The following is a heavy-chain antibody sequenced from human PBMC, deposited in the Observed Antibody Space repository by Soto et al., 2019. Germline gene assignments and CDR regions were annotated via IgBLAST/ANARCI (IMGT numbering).Heavy chain of an antibody. Sequence: EVELLESGGGLVQPGGSLRLSCVASGFTFKNYDMRWIRQAPGKGLEWVSGISGSGGVTYYADSVKGPFTISRDNSKNTLYLQMNSLRAEDTAIYYCAKNRKFKSYYESAGHYDNWGQGTPVTVSS. J-gene: IGHJ4*02. CDR1: GFTFKNYD. V-gene: IGHV3-23*01. D-gene: IGHD3-10*01. CDR2: ISGSGGVT. CDR3: AKNRKFKSYYESAGHYDN.